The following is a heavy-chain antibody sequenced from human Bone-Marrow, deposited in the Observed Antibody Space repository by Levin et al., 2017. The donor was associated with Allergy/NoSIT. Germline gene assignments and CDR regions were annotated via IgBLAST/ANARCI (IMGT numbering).Heavy chain of an antibody. V-gene: IGHV3-23*05. CDR3: ARVELGDYGWFDS. Sequence: ETLSLTCAASGFTFTRFALSWVRQVPGKGLEWVASFANTAKTYYADSVMGRFTISRDTSTNTLFLQMNSLRAEDTAVYYCARVELGDYGWFDSWGQGTLVTVSS. D-gene: IGHD4/OR15-4a*01. J-gene: IGHJ5*01. CDR2: FANTAKT. CDR1: GFTFTRFA.